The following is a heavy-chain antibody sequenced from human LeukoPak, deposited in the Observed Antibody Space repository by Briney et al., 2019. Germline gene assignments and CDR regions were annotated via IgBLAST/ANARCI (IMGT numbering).Heavy chain of an antibody. CDR3: ARHGNIVVVVAARGFDP. V-gene: IGHV4-59*08. CDR1: GGSISSYY. D-gene: IGHD2-15*01. J-gene: IGHJ5*02. CDR2: IYYSGNT. Sequence: SETLSLTCTVSGGSISSYYWTWIRQPPGKGLEWIGYIYYSGNTDYNPSLKSRVTISVDTSKNQFSLKLSSVTAADTAFYYCARHGNIVVVVAARGFDPWGQGTLVTVSS.